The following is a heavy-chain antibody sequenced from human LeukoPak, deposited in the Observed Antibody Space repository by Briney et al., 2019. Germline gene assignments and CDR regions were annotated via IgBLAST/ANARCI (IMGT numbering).Heavy chain of an antibody. Sequence: PSETLSLTCTVSGGSISSYYWSWIRQPAGKGLEWIGRIYTSGGTNYNPSLKSRVTISVDTSKNQFSLKLSSVTAADTAVYYCARDGYSYGFDYWGQGTLVTVSS. V-gene: IGHV4-4*07. D-gene: IGHD5-18*01. J-gene: IGHJ4*02. CDR1: GGSISSYY. CDR3: ARDGYSYGFDY. CDR2: IYTSGGT.